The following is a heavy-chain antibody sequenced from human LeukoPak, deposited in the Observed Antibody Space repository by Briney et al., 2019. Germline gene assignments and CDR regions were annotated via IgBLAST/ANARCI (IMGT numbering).Heavy chain of an antibody. D-gene: IGHD3-22*01. CDR1: GGSISSGDYY. V-gene: IGHV4-30-4*01. CDR3: ARLVGTYSSGYYYCYGMDV. J-gene: IGHJ6*02. Sequence: SQTLSLTCTVSGGSISSGDYYWSWIRQPPGKGLEWIGYIYYSVSTYYNPSLKSRVTISVDTSKNQVSLKLSSVTAADTAVYYCARLVGTYSSGYYYCYGMDVWGQGTTVTVSS. CDR2: IYYSVST.